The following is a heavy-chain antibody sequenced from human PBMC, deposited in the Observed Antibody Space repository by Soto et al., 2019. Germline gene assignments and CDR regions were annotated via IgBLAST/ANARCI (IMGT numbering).Heavy chain of an antibody. CDR1: GYSISSSNW. CDR3: ARREIQGPIDY. J-gene: IGHJ4*02. V-gene: IGHV4-28*01. Sequence: QVQLPESGPGLVKPSDTMSLTCAVSGYSISSSNWWAWIRQPPRKGLEWIGYIYYSGTTYYHPSLNSRVTMSVDTSKNRFSLKLTSVTAVDTAVYYWARREIQGPIDYWGQGTLVTFAS. D-gene: IGHD1-26*01. CDR2: IYYSGTT.